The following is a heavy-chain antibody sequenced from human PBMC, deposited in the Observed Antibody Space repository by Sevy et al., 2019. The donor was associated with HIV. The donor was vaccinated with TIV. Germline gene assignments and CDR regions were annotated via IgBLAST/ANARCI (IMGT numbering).Heavy chain of an antibody. CDR2: IYSGCST. D-gene: IGHD6-6*01. V-gene: IGHV3-53*01. CDR3: ARDAGDSSSSAFDY. CDR1: GFTVSSNY. J-gene: IGHJ4*02. Sequence: GGSLRLSCAASGFTVSSNYMSWVRQAPGKGLEWGSVIYSGCSTYYADSVKGRFTISRDNSKNTLYLQMNSLRAEDTAVYYCARDAGDSSSSAFDYWGQGTLVTVSS.